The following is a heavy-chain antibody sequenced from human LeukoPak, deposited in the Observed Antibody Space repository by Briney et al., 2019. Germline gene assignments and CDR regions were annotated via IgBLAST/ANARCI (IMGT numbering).Heavy chain of an antibody. V-gene: IGHV4-34*01. Sequence: SETLSLTCAVCGGSFSGYYWSWIRRPPGKGLEWIGEINHSGSTNYNPSLKSRVTISVDTSKNQFSLKLSSVTAADTAVYYCARREYCSSTSCSPFGWFDPWGQGTLVTVSS. CDR1: GGSFSGYY. J-gene: IGHJ5*02. D-gene: IGHD2-2*01. CDR3: ARREYCSSTSCSPFGWFDP. CDR2: INHSGST.